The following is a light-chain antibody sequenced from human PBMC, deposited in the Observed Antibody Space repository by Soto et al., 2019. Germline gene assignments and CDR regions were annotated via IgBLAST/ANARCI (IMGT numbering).Light chain of an antibody. CDR1: QSISSW. Sequence: DIQMPQSPSTLSASVGDRVPITCRASQSISSWLAWYQQKPGKAPKLLIYDASSLESGVPSRFSGSGSGTEFTLTISSLQPDDLATYYCQQYNSYSPLTFGGGTKVDIK. V-gene: IGKV1-5*01. CDR2: DAS. J-gene: IGKJ4*01. CDR3: QQYNSYSPLT.